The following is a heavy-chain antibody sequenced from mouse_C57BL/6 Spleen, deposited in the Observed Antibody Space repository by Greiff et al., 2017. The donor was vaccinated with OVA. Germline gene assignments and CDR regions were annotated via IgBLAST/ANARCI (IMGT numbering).Heavy chain of an antibody. CDR2: IYPGGGYT. D-gene: IGHD3-2*02. Sequence: QVQLQQSGAELVRPGTSVKMSCKASGYTFTNYWIGWAKQRPGHGLEWIGDIYPGGGYTNYNEKFKGKATLTADKSSSTAYMQLSSLTSEDSAVYYCAREDSSGYVDYAMDYWGQGTSVTVSS. V-gene: IGHV1-63*01. CDR3: AREDSSGYVDYAMDY. CDR1: GYTFTNYW. J-gene: IGHJ4*01.